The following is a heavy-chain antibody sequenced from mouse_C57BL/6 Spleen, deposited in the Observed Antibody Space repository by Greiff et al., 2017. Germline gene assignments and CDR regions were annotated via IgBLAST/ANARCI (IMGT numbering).Heavy chain of an antibody. V-gene: IGHV1-82*01. CDR2: IYPGDGDT. D-gene: IGHD3-2*02. CDR1: GYAFSSSW. CDR3: ARLDSSGLYYFDY. Sequence: VQLQQSGPELVKPGASVKIFCKASGYAFSSSWMNWVKQRPGKGLEWIGRIYPGDGDTNYNGKFKGKATLTADKSSSTAYMQLSSLTSEDSAVYFCARLDSSGLYYFDYWGQGTTLTVSS. J-gene: IGHJ2*01.